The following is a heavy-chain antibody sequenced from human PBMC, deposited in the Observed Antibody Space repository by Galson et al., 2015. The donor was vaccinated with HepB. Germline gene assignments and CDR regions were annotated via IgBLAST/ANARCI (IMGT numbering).Heavy chain of an antibody. V-gene: IGHV3-53*01. CDR2: IYSGGST. CDR1: GFTVSSNH. J-gene: IGHJ6*03. Sequence: SLRLSCAASGFTVSSNHMSWVRQAPGKGLEWVSVIYSGGSTYYADSVKGRFTISRDNSKNTLYLQMNSLRAEDTAVYYCASNQAPFYDFYYYYYYYMDVWGKGTTVTVSS. CDR3: ASNQAPFYDFYYYYYYYMDV. D-gene: IGHD3-3*01.